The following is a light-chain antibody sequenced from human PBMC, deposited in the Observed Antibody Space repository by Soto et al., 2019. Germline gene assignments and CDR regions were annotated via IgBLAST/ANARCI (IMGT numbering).Light chain of an antibody. Sequence: EIVMTQSPATLSVSPGERATLSCRASQSVTSNLAWYQQKPGQAPRLLMYGVSTRATGIPARFGGSGSATEFTLTISRLEPEDSAVYYCQQYGNSLWTFGQGTKVDIK. J-gene: IGKJ1*01. V-gene: IGKV3-15*01. CDR3: QQYGNSLWT. CDR1: QSVTSN. CDR2: GVS.